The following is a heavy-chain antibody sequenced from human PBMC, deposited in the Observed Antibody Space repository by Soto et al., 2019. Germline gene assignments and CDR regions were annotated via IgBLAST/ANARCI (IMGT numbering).Heavy chain of an antibody. J-gene: IGHJ6*02. CDR1: GYTFTSYG. V-gene: IGHV1-18*04. Sequence: ASVKVSCKASGYTFTSYGISWVRQAPGQGLEWMGWISAYNGNTNYAQKLQGRVTMTTDTSTSTAYMELRSLRSDDTAVYYCARGGYSGYDPSYYYGMDVWGQGTTVTVSS. D-gene: IGHD5-12*01. CDR2: ISAYNGNT. CDR3: ARGGYSGYDPSYYYGMDV.